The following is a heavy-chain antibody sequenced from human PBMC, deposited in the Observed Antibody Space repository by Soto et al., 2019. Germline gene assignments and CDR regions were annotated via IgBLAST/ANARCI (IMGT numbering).Heavy chain of an antibody. V-gene: IGHV1-3*01. D-gene: IGHD6-13*01. CDR1: GYTFIRYT. J-gene: IGHJ4*02. CDR3: ARDEQQLIKFDY. CDR2: INAGNGNS. Sequence: GASVKVSCKASGYTFIRYTVHCVRQAPGQSIEWMGWINAGNGNSKYSEKFHGRVSITRDTSAGTTYMELNSLRSEDTAVYYCARDEQQLIKFDYWGQGTPVTVSS.